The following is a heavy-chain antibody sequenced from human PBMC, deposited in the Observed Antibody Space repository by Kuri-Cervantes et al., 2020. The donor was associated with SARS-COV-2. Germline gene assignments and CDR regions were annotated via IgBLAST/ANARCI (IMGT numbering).Heavy chain of an antibody. Sequence: GESLKISCAASGFTFSSYGMHWVRQAPGKGLEWVAVISYDGSNKYYADSVKGRFTISRDNSKNTLYLQMNSLRAEDTAVYYCAKDNSSSWYAVGPTFDYWGQGTLVTGSS. J-gene: IGHJ4*02. CDR2: ISYDGSNK. CDR3: AKDNSSSWYAVGPTFDY. V-gene: IGHV3-30*18. D-gene: IGHD6-13*01. CDR1: GFTFSSYG.